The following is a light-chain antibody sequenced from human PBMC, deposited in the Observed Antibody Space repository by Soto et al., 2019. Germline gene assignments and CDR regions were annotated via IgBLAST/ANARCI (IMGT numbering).Light chain of an antibody. CDR2: GDN. V-gene: IGLV1-44*01. CDR1: GSSIGTNT. CDR3: AAWDGSLNNVL. J-gene: IGLJ2*01. Sequence: QSVLTQPPSASGTPGQRVTISCSGSGSSIGTNTVNWYRQLPGTAPKLLIYGDNKRPSGVPARFSGSKSGTSASLAISGLQSEDEAEYYCAAWDGSLNNVLFGGGTKLTVL.